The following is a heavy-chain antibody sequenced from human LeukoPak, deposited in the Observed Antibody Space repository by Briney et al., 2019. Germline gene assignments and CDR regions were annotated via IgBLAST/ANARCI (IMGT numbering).Heavy chain of an antibody. CDR1: GGSISSSSVY. Sequence: NPSQTLSLTCAVSGGSISSSSVYWGWIRQPPGKGLEWIATISYSGSTTSYNPSLKSRVTISVDTSKNQFSLKLNSVTAADTAVYYCVRRTSGSYSDYWGQGTLVTVSS. V-gene: IGHV4-39*01. D-gene: IGHD1-26*01. CDR3: VRRTSGSYSDY. J-gene: IGHJ4*02. CDR2: ISYSGSTT.